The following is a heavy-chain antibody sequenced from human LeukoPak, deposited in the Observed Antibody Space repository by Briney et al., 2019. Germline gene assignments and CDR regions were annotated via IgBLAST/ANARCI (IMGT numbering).Heavy chain of an antibody. CDR1: GGSISSGGYS. Sequence: PSQTLSLTCAVSGGSISSGGYSWSWIRQPPGKGLEWIGYIYHSGSTYYNPSLKSRVTISVDRSKNQFSLKLSSVTAADTAVYYCARGTGSGRSPFDPWGQGTLVTVSS. CDR2: IYHSGST. D-gene: IGHD3-10*01. V-gene: IGHV4-30-2*01. CDR3: ARGTGSGRSPFDP. J-gene: IGHJ5*02.